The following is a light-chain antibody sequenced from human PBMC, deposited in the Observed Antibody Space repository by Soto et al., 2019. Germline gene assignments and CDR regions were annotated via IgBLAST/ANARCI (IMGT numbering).Light chain of an antibody. CDR2: DAS. J-gene: IGKJ3*01. CDR1: HDIRDH. CDR3: HQYDNLSQT. Sequence: IPMTQSPSSLSASVGDRVTLTCQASHDIRDHLNWYQQKPGKPPKLLIYDASNLQTGVPSRFSGSGSGTDFTFTISSLQPEDIATYFCHQYDNLSQTFGPWTKVDIK. V-gene: IGKV1-33*01.